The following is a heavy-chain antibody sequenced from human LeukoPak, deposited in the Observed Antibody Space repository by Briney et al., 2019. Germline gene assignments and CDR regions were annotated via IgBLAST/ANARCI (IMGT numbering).Heavy chain of an antibody. V-gene: IGHV3-7*04. CDR2: IEQDGSEK. D-gene: IGHD5-12*01. J-gene: IGHJ4*02. Sequence: GGSLILSCAASGFSFHSYWMTWVRQAPGKGLEWVANIEQDGSEKNYVDSVKGRFTISRDNAKSSLFLQMNSLRVEDTAVYYCARGGHYFDYWGQGTLVTVSS. CDR3: ARGGHYFDY. CDR1: GFSFHSYW.